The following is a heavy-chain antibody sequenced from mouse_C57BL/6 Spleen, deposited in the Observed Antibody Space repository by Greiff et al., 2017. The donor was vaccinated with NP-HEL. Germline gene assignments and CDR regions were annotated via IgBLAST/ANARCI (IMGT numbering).Heavy chain of an antibody. V-gene: IGHV14-2*01. D-gene: IGHD2-1*01. CDR3: SSIYYGNYEYYSRDD. Sequence: EVQLQPSGAELVKPGASVKLSCKASGFNIKAYYMTWVKQRTEKSLEWIGRIDPAAGETKYAPKFQGKATITAATSSNTAYLQLSRLTSEDTAVQYCSSIYYGNYEYYSRDDWGQGTSVTVAA. J-gene: IGHJ4*01. CDR2: IDPAAGET. CDR1: GFNIKAYY.